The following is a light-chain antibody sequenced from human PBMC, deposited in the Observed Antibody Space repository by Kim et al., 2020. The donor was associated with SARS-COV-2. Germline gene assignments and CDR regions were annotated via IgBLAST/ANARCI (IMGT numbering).Light chain of an antibody. V-gene: IGLV1-40*01. CDR3: QSYDSSLSGVV. J-gene: IGLJ2*01. CDR1: SSNMGAGYD. Sequence: RVTISCTGSSSNMGAGYDVHWYQPRPGTAPKLLIYGNNNRPSGVPDRFSGSKSGTSASLAITGLQAEDEADYYCQSYDSSLSGVVFGGGTQLTVL. CDR2: GNN.